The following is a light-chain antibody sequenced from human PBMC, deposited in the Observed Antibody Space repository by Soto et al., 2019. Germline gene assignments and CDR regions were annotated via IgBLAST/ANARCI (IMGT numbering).Light chain of an antibody. J-gene: IGKJ1*01. CDR2: AAS. V-gene: IGKV1-27*01. Sequence: IQMTQSPSPPSATLGDRVTIPCLASQGISNYLAWYQQKPGKVPKVLIYAASTLQSGVPFRFSGSGSGTDFTLTISSLQPEDVATYYCQKYNSAPPTFGQGTKVDIK. CDR1: QGISNY. CDR3: QKYNSAPPT.